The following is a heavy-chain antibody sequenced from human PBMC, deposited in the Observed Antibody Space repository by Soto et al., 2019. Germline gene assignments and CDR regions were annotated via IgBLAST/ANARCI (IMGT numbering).Heavy chain of an antibody. J-gene: IGHJ6*02. CDR3: ARDWGYCSGGSCQQGYYGMDV. CDR1: GFTFSNYW. D-gene: IGHD2-15*01. Sequence: GGSLRLSCAASGFTFSNYWMTWVRQAPGKGLEWVANIKEDGCEKHYVDSVKGRFTISRDNAKNSLYLQMNSLRAEDTAVYYCARDWGYCSGGSCQQGYYGMDVWGQGTTVTVSS. V-gene: IGHV3-7*03. CDR2: IKEDGCEK.